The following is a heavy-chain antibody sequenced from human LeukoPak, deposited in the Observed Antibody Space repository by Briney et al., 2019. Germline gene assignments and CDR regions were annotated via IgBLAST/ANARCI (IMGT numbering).Heavy chain of an antibody. D-gene: IGHD3-10*01. Sequence: PGGSLRLSWAASGFTFSSYWMSWVRQAAGKGLEWEANIKQDGSEKYYVDSVKGRFTISRDNAKNSLYLQMNSLRAEDTALYYCARELSHYYGSGSPQVYFDYWGQGTLVTVSS. V-gene: IGHV3-7*03. CDR3: ARELSHYYGSGSPQVYFDY. CDR2: IKQDGSEK. CDR1: GFTFSSYW. J-gene: IGHJ4*02.